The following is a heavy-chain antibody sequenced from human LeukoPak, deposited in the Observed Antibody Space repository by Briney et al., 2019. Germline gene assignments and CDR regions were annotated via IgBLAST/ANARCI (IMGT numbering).Heavy chain of an antibody. CDR3: ARRGGSPLGAFDI. CDR1: GGSISDYY. V-gene: IGHV4-59*08. Sequence: ESGPGLVKPSETLSLTCTVSGGSISDYYWSWIRQPPGKGLEWIAYIYYTERPNYNPSLKSRVTISVDTSKNQFSLKVTSVTAADTAVYYCARRGGSPLGAFDIWGQGTMVAVSS. D-gene: IGHD1-26*01. CDR2: IYYTERP. J-gene: IGHJ3*02.